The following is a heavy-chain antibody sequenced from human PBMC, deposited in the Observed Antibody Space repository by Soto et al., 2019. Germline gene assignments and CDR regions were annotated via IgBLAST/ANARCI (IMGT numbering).Heavy chain of an antibody. V-gene: IGHV1-69*13. D-gene: IGHD2-21*01. CDR1: GGTFSSYA. Sequence: ASVKVSCKASGGTFSSYAISWVRQVPGQGLGWMGGIIPIFGTANYAQKFQGRVTITADESTSTAYMELSSLRSEDTAVYYCARFTGGDSPPNYFDYWGQGTLVTVSS. J-gene: IGHJ4*02. CDR2: IIPIFGTA. CDR3: ARFTGGDSPPNYFDY.